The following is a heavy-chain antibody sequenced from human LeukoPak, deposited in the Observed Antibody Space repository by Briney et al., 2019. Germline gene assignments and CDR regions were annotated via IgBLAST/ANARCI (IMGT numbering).Heavy chain of an antibody. V-gene: IGHV4-59*08. D-gene: IGHD3-3*01. Sequence: PSETLSLTCTVSGGSISSYYWSWIRQPPGKGLEWIGYIYYSGSTNYNPSLKSRVTISVDTSKNPFSLKLSSVTAADTAVYYCARLVTFYDFWSGYYLDYGMDVWGQGTTVTVSS. CDR3: ARLVTFYDFWSGYYLDYGMDV. CDR1: GGSISSYY. J-gene: IGHJ6*02. CDR2: IYYSGST.